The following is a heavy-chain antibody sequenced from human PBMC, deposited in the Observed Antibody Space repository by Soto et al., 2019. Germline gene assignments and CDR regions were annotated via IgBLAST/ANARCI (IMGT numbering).Heavy chain of an antibody. J-gene: IGHJ5*02. CDR3: ARRRFHRVEDCSSTSCYPNWFDP. Sequence: ASETLSLTCTVSGGSISSYYWSWIRQPPGKGLEWIGYIYYSGSTNYNPSLKSRVTISVDTSKNQFSLKLSSVTAADTAVYYCARRRFHRVEDCSSTSCYPNWFDPWGQGTLVTVSS. CDR1: GGSISSYY. V-gene: IGHV4-59*01. CDR2: IYYSGST. D-gene: IGHD2-2*01.